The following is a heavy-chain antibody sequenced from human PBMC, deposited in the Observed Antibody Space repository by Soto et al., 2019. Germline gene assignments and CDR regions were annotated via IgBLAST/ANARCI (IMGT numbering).Heavy chain of an antibody. CDR3: ASVKQQMGYCYYYYGMDV. D-gene: IGHD6-13*01. CDR2: ISAYNGNT. Sequence: ASVTVSCKASGYTFTSYGISWVRQAPGQGLEWMGWISAYNGNTNYAQKLPGRVTMTTDTSTSSAYMELRSLRSGDTAVYYCASVKQQMGYCYYYYGMDVWGQGTTVTVSS. CDR1: GYTFTSYG. J-gene: IGHJ6*02. V-gene: IGHV1-18*04.